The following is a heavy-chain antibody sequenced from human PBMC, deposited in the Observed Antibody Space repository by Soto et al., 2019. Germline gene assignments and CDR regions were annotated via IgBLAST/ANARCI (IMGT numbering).Heavy chain of an antibody. Sequence: GASVKVSCKASGGSFSTLGINWVRQAPGQGLEWMGGIIPLFGKARYAETSQGRVNNTADTSTGTAYMEVSSLRSDDTAVFYCATAHNSGWYFFDYWGPGTLVTVSS. CDR3: ATAHNSGWYFFDY. D-gene: IGHD6-19*01. CDR1: GGSFSTLG. J-gene: IGHJ4*02. CDR2: IIPLFGKA. V-gene: IGHV1-69*06.